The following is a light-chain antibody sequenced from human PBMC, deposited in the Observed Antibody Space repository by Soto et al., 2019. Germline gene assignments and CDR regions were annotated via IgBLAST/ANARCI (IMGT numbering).Light chain of an antibody. CDR3: QQYGSSPLT. CDR2: GAS. V-gene: IGKV3-20*01. J-gene: IGKJ1*01. CDR1: QSVSSSY. Sequence: EIVLTQSPGTLSLSPGERATLSCRASQSVSSSYLAWYQQKPGQAPRLLIYGASSRATGIPDRFSGSGSGTDFTVTISRLEPEDFPVYYCQQYGSSPLTFGQGTKVEI.